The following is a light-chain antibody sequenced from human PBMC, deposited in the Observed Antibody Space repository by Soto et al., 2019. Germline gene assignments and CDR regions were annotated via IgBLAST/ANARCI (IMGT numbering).Light chain of an antibody. CDR3: QQRSNWPPKLT. V-gene: IGKV3-11*01. CDR1: QSFCNY. CDR2: DAS. Sequence: EIVLTQSPATLSLSPGQRATLSCRTSQSFCNYLAWYQQKPGQVPRLLIYDASNRATGIPARFSGSGSGTDFTLTISSLEPEDFAVYYCQQRSNWPPKLTFGGGTKVDIK. J-gene: IGKJ4*01.